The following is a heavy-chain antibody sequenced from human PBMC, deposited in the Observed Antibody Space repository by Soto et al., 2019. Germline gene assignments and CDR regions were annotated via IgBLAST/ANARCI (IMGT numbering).Heavy chain of an antibody. V-gene: IGHV3-30*18. J-gene: IGHJ4*02. Sequence: PGGSLRLSCAASGFTFSSYGMHWVRQAPGKGLEWVAVISYDGSNKYYADSVKGRFTISRDNSKNTLYLQMNSLRAEDTAVYYCAKGGIAVAGGGYYFDYWGQGTLVTVSS. CDR2: ISYDGSNK. CDR3: AKGGIAVAGGGYYFDY. D-gene: IGHD6-19*01. CDR1: GFTFSSYG.